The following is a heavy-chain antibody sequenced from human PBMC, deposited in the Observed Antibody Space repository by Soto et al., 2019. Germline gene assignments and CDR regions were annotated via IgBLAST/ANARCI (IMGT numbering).Heavy chain of an antibody. V-gene: IGHV1-18*01. CDR2: ISAYNGNT. CDR1: GYTFTSYG. J-gene: IGHJ6*02. D-gene: IGHD5-12*01. CDR3: ARDWVFGSGYDWGRKGNGMDV. Sequence: ASVKVSCKASGYTFTSYGISWVRQAPGQGLEWMGWISAYNGNTNYAQKLQGRVTMTTDTSTSTAYMELRSLRSDDTAVYYCARDWVFGSGYDWGRKGNGMDVWGQGTTVTVSS.